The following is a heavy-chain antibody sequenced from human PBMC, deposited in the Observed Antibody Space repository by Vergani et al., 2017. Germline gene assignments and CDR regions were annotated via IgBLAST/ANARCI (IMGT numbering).Heavy chain of an antibody. CDR3: AGYTTYTDS. CDR1: EYSFGNYW. Sequence: EVELVQSGPEMRKPGESLKISCKGSEYSFGNYWIGWVRQMPGKGLEWMGIIYPADSDTRYSPSFQGQVTISADKSISTAFLQWDSLKASDTALYYCAGYTTYTDSWGQGTLVTVSS. J-gene: IGHJ4*02. D-gene: IGHD1-1*01. CDR2: IYPADSDT. V-gene: IGHV5-51*03.